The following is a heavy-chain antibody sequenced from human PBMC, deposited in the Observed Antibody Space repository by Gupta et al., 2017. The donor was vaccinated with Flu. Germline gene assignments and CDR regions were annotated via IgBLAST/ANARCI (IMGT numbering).Heavy chain of an antibody. CDR3: AGDLLGTGP. CDR2: IGSSGSAK. J-gene: IGHJ5*02. D-gene: IGHD2-8*02. Sequence: DVRLVESGGGLVQPGGSLRVSCEASEFTFSRSEMNWVRQAPGKGLEWISYIGSSGSAKYYADSVKGRFTISRDNVKNSRYLQMHSLTAEDTAVYYCAGDLLGTGPWGQGTLVSVSS. CDR1: EFTFSRSE. V-gene: IGHV3-48*03.